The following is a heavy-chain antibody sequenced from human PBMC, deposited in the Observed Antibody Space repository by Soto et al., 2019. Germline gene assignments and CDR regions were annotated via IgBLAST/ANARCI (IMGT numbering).Heavy chain of an antibody. D-gene: IGHD5-18*01. CDR2: ISSSGSYI. Sequence: EASLRLSCAASGFTFSSYTMNWVRQAPGKGLEWVSSISSSGSYIHYADSVKGRFTISRDNAKNSLFLQMDSLRAEDTAVYYCARDVETSMDGLNYFDPWGQGTLVTVSS. CDR1: GFTFSSYT. V-gene: IGHV3-21*01. CDR3: ARDVETSMDGLNYFDP. J-gene: IGHJ5*02.